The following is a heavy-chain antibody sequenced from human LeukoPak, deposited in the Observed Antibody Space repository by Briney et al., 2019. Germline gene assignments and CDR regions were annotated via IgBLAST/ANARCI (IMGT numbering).Heavy chain of an antibody. Sequence: GRSLRLSCAASGFTFDDYAMHWVRQAPGKGLEWVSGISWNSGSISYADSVKGRFTISRDNAKNSLYLQMNSLRAEDTAVYYCARVDVLGGMDVWGQGTTVTVSS. D-gene: IGHD3/OR15-3a*01. CDR3: ARVDVLGGMDV. CDR2: ISWNSGSI. J-gene: IGHJ6*02. V-gene: IGHV3-9*01. CDR1: GFTFDDYA.